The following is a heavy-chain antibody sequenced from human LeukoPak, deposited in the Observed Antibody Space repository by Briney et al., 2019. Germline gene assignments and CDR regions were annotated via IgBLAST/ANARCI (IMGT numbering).Heavy chain of an antibody. J-gene: IGHJ1*01. D-gene: IGHD1-26*01. CDR2: INPNSGGT. V-gene: IGHV1-2*06. Sequence: ASVKVSCKASGYTFTGYYMHWVRQAPGQGLEWMGRINPNSGGTNYAQKFQGRVTMTRDTSISTVYMELSSLRSEDTAVYYCARVISGSYHEYFQHWGQGTLVTVSS. CDR1: GYTFTGYY. CDR3: ARVISGSYHEYFQH.